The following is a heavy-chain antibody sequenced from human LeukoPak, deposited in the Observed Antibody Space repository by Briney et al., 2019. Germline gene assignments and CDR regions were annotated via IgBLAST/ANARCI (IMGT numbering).Heavy chain of an antibody. CDR3: AKCGNSGCHLIDY. CDR2: ISGRTGST. J-gene: IGHJ4*02. D-gene: IGHD5-12*01. V-gene: IGHV3-23*01. Sequence: AGGSLRLSCAASGLTFSSYGMSWVRQAPGKGLEWVSAISGRTGSTYYSDSVKGRFTISRDNSKSTLYLQMDSLRAEDTAVYYCAKCGNSGCHLIDYWGQGTLVTVSS. CDR1: GLTFSSYG.